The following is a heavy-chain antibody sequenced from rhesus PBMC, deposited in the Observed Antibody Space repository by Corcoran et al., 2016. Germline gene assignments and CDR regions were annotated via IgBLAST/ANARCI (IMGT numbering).Heavy chain of an antibody. V-gene: IGHV4-80*01. Sequence: QVQLQESGPGLVKPSETLSLTCAVSGGSFSSYWWSWIRQPPGKGLEWIGEINGNSGSTNYNPSHKSRVTSSKDASKNQCSLKLSAVTAADTAVYYCARRGYSGYSYGDYFDYWGQGVLVTVSS. D-gene: IGHD5-42*01. CDR2: INGNSGST. CDR1: GGSFSSYW. CDR3: ARRGYSGYSYGDYFDY. J-gene: IGHJ4*01.